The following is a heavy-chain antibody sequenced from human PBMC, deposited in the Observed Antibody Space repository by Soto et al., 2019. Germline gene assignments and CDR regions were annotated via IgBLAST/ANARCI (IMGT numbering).Heavy chain of an antibody. CDR3: ARHGLGGVVPAAMFFPIKFDP. D-gene: IGHD2-2*01. V-gene: IGHV4-39*01. Sequence: PSETLSLTCTVSGGSISSSSYYWGWIRQPPGKGLEWIGSIYYSGSTYYNPSLKSRVTISVDTSKNQFSLKLSSVTAADTAVYYCARHGLGGVVPAAMFFPIKFDPWGQGTLVTSPQ. CDR1: GGSISSSSYY. CDR2: IYYSGST. J-gene: IGHJ5*02.